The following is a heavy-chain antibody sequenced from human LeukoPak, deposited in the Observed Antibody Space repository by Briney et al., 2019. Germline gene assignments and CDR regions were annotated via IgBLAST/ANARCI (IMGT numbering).Heavy chain of an antibody. D-gene: IGHD3-10*01. CDR3: ARGPRITLVRGGQWYHYMDV. V-gene: IGHV1-46*01. J-gene: IGHJ6*03. CDR1: GYTFANYY. CDR2: INPSGGST. Sequence: GASVKVSCKASGYTFANYYIHLVRQAPGQGLEWVGLINPSGGSTNYAQKFQGRVTMTRDTSTSTVYMELSSLRSEDTAVYYCARGPRITLVRGGQWYHYMDVWGKGTTVTISS.